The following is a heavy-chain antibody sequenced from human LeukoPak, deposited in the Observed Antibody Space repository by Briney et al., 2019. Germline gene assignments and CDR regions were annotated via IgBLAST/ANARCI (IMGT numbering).Heavy chain of an antibody. V-gene: IGHV1-46*01. CDR3: ARDQEAFDY. J-gene: IGHJ4*02. CDR2: IYPRDGST. Sequence: ASVTVSCKASGYSFTSNYIHWVRQAPGQGLEWMGMIYPRDGSTSYAQKFQGRVTVTRDTSTSTVHMELSGLRSEDTAVYYCARDQEAFDYWGQGTLVTVSP. CDR1: GYSFTSNY.